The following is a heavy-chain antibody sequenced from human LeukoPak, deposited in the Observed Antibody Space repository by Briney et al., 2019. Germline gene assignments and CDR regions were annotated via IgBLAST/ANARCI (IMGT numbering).Heavy chain of an antibody. CDR2: ISYDGSNK. J-gene: IGHJ4*02. CDR3: ARDAVVTPGLDY. D-gene: IGHD4-23*01. CDR1: GFTFSSYA. Sequence: GRSLRLSCAASGFTFSSYAMHWVRQAPGKGLECVAVISYDGSNKYYADSVKGRFTISRDNSKNTLYLQMNSLRAEDTAVYYCARDAVVTPGLDYWGQGTLVTVSS. V-gene: IGHV3-30*04.